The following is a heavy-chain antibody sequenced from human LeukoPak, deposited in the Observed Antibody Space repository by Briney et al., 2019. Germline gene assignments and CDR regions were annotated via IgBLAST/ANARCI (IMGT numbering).Heavy chain of an antibody. CDR3: ARDRQQLVPHFGY. CDR2: IIPVLGIA. D-gene: IGHD6-13*01. CDR1: GGTFSSYA. J-gene: IGHJ4*02. Sequence: SVKVSCKASGGTFSSYAISWVRQAPGQGLEWMGRIIPVLGIANYAQKFQGRVTIAADKSTSTAYMELSSLRSEDTAVYYCARDRQQLVPHFGYWGQGTLVTVSS. V-gene: IGHV1-69*04.